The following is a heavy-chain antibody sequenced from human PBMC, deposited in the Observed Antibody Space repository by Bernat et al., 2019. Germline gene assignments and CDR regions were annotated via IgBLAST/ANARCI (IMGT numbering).Heavy chain of an antibody. V-gene: IGHV1-2*04. CDR3: ARVRDDYGDSDYYYGMDV. D-gene: IGHD4-17*01. CDR2: INPNSGGT. Sequence: QVQLVQSGAEVKKPGASVKVSCKASGYTFTGYYMHWVRQAPGQGLEWMGWINPNSGGTNYAQKFQGWVTMTRDTSISTAYMELSRLRSDDTAVYYCARVRDDYGDSDYYYGMDVWGHGTTVTVS. CDR1: GYTFTGYY. J-gene: IGHJ6*02.